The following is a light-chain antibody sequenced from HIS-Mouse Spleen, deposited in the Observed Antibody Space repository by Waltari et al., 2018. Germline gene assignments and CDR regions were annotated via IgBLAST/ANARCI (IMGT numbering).Light chain of an antibody. Sequence: SYELTQPPSVSVSPGQTARITCSGDALPKKYAYWYQQKSGQAPVLVIYEDSKRHSGCPWRFSGSSSETMATLTISGAQVEYEADYYCYSTDSSGNHRVFGGGTKLTVL. V-gene: IGLV3-10*01. CDR3: YSTDSSGNHRV. CDR2: EDS. CDR1: ALPKKY. J-gene: IGLJ2*01.